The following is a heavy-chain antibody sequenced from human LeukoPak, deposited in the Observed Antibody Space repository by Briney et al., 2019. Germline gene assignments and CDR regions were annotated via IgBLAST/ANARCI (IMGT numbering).Heavy chain of an antibody. V-gene: IGHV1-18*01. CDR1: GYTFISNG. CDR3: ARDSGRPYYDSSGYYRY. Sequence: APVKVSCKTSGYTFISNGISWVRQAPGQGLEWMGWISAYNGNTKYAHKFQDRVTLAADTSTSTAYMGLRSLRYDDTAVYFCARDSGRPYYDSSGYYRYWGQGTLVTVSS. J-gene: IGHJ4*02. D-gene: IGHD3-22*01. CDR2: ISAYNGNT.